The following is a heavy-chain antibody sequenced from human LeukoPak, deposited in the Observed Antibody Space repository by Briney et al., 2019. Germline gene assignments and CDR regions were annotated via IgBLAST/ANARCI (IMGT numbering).Heavy chain of an antibody. J-gene: IGHJ5*02. CDR1: GFTFSSYG. D-gene: IGHD3/OR15-3a*01. CDR2: IWYDGSNK. Sequence: GGSLRLSCAAPGFTFSSYGMHWVRQAPGKGLEWVAVIWYDGSNKYYADSVKGRFTISRDNSKNTLYLQMNSLRAEDTAVYYCASGHRTGYSTMDNWFDPWGQGTLVTVSS. V-gene: IGHV3-33*01. CDR3: ASGHRTGYSTMDNWFDP.